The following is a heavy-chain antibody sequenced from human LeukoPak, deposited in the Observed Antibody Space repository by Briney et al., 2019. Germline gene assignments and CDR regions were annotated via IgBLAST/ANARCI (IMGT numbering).Heavy chain of an antibody. D-gene: IGHD5-18*01. CDR2: IYYSGST. J-gene: IGHJ6*03. CDR3: ARGTYSYGYYYYYYMDV. CDR1: GGSISSYY. V-gene: IGHV4-59*01. Sequence: SETLSLTCTVSGGSISSYYWSCIRLPPGKGLEWIGYIYYSGSTNYNPSLKSRVTISVDTSKNQFSLKLSSVTAADTAVYYCARGTYSYGYYYYYYMDVWGKGTTVTVSS.